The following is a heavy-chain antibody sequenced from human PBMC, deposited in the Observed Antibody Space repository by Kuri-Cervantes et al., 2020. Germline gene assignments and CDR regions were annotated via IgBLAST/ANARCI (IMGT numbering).Heavy chain of an antibody. CDR2: ISYDGSNK. CDR1: GFTFSSYA. CDR3: AREKAYCGGDCYSSGAFDI. Sequence: GSLKISCAASGFTFSSYAMHWVRQAPGKGLEWVAVISYDGSNKYYADSVKGRFTISRDNSKNTLYLQMNSLRAEDTAVYYCAREKAYCGGDCYSSGAFDIWGPGTMVTVSS. V-gene: IGHV3-30*14. D-gene: IGHD2-21*02. J-gene: IGHJ3*02.